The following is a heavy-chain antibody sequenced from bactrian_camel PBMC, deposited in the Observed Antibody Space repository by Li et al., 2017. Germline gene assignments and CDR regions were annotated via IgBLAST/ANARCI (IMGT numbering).Heavy chain of an antibody. CDR2: INSYGNP. D-gene: IGHD2*01. Sequence: HVQLVEFGGGSVQVGGSLRLSCAASKDIYSSDCIAWFRQAPGKEREGIASINSYGNPNYADSVKGRVTISKENAENTVYLQINSLLPTDTATYYCAANFGPYCSGPYLARRANFLGQGTQVTVS. J-gene: IGHJ4*01. V-gene: IGHV3S53*01. CDR1: KDIYSSDC.